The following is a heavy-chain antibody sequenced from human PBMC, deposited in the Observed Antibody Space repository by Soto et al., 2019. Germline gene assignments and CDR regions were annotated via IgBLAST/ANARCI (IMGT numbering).Heavy chain of an antibody. CDR1: GYTFTSYG. V-gene: IGHV1-8*02. Sequence: ASVKVSCKASGYTFTSYGISWVRQATGQGPEWMGWMSPNTGTIVYAQKFQGRVTMARNTSTSTAYMTLSSLRSEDTAVYYCARDRPGIKTYEAFDIWGQGTTVTVSS. CDR3: ARDRPGIKTYEAFDI. CDR2: MSPNTGTI. D-gene: IGHD1-20*01. J-gene: IGHJ3*02.